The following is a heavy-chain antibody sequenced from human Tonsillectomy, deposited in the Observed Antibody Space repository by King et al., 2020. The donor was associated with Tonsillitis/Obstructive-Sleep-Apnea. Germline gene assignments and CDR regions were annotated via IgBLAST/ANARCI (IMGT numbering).Heavy chain of an antibody. CDR2: IYYSGST. Sequence: QMQLQESGPGLVKPSETLSLTCTVSGGSISSSSYYWGWIRQPPGKGLGWIGSIYYSGSTYYNPSLKSRVTISVDTSKNQFSLKLSSVTAADTAVYYCASDFLGYYYYMDVWGKGTTVTVSS. J-gene: IGHJ6*03. V-gene: IGHV4-39*01. CDR3: ASDFLGYYYYMDV. D-gene: IGHD3/OR15-3a*01. CDR1: GGSISSSSYY.